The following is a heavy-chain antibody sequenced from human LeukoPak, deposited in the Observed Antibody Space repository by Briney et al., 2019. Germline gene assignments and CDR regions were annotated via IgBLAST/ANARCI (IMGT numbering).Heavy chain of an antibody. CDR3: ARDSEWDYPYFDY. CDR2: ISSSSSYI. D-gene: IGHD1-26*01. Sequence: GGSLRLSCAASGFTFSSYTMNWVRQAPGKGLEWVSSISSSSSYIYYADSVKGRFTISRDNAKNSLYLQMNSLRAEDTAVYYCARDSEWDYPYFDYWGQGTLVTVSS. CDR1: GFTFSSYT. J-gene: IGHJ4*02. V-gene: IGHV3-21*01.